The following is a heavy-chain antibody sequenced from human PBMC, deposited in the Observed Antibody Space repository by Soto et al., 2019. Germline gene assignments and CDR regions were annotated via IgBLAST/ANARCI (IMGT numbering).Heavy chain of an antibody. CDR1: GYTFTSYA. CDR3: AIGPNPYDFDY. Sequence: GASVKVSCKASGYTFTSYAMHWVRQAPGQRLEWMGWINAGNGNTKYSQKFQGRVTITRDTSASTAYMELGSLRSEDTAVYYCAIGPNPYDFDYWGQGTLVTVSS. V-gene: IGHV1-3*01. CDR2: INAGNGNT. J-gene: IGHJ4*02.